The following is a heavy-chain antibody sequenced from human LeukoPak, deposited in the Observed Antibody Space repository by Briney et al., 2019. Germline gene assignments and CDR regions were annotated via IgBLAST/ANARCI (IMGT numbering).Heavy chain of an antibody. CDR3: ARGFPPLIAAAGTSFLDY. V-gene: IGHV4-34*01. CDR1: GFTFSSYA. CDR2: INHSGST. J-gene: IGHJ4*02. D-gene: IGHD6-13*01. Sequence: GSLRLSCAASGFTFSSYAMSWVRQPPGKGLEWIGEINHSGSTNYNPSLKSRVTISVDTSKNQFSLKLSSVTAADTAVYYCARGFPPLIAAAGTSFLDYWGQGTLVTVSS.